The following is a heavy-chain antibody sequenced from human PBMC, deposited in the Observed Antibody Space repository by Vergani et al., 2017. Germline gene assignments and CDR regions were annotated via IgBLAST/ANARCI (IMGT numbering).Heavy chain of an antibody. J-gene: IGHJ4*02. V-gene: IGHV1-69*01. D-gene: IGHD1-14*01. CDR2: IIPIFGTA. CDR3: ARDLVPTDFEEPGPLY. CDR1: GGTFSSYA. Sequence: QVQLVQSGAEVEKPGSSVKVSCKASGGTFSSYAISWVRQAPGQGLEWMGGIIPIFGTANYAQKFQGRVTITEDESTSTDYMELSSLRSEDTAVYYCARDLVPTDFEEPGPLYWGQGTLVTVSS.